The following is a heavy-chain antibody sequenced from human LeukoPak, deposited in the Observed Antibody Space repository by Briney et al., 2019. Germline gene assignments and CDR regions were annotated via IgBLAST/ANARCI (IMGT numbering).Heavy chain of an antibody. CDR2: MNPNSGNT. CDR1: GYTFTSYD. CDR3: ARVRGGWNYMDV. Sequence: GASVKVSCKASGYTFTSYDVHWVRQATGQGLEWMGWMNPNSGNTGYAQKFQGRVTMTRNTSISTAYMELSSLRSEDTAVYYCARVRGGWNYMDVWGKGTTVTASS. J-gene: IGHJ6*03. V-gene: IGHV1-8*01. D-gene: IGHD1-26*01.